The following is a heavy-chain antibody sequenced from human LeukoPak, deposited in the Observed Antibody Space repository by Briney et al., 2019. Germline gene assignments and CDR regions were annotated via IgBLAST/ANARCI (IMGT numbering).Heavy chain of an antibody. Sequence: SETLSLTCAVYGESFSGYYWTWIRQPPGKGLEWIGEINHSGSTNYNPSLKSRVTISVDTSKNQFSLKLSSVTAADTAVYYCARHNGIAVAGYYFDYWGQGTLVTVSS. V-gene: IGHV4-34*01. J-gene: IGHJ4*02. CDR1: GESFSGYY. CDR2: INHSGST. D-gene: IGHD6-19*01. CDR3: ARHNGIAVAGYYFDY.